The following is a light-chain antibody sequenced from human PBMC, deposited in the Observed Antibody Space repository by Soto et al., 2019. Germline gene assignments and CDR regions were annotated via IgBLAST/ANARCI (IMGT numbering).Light chain of an antibody. Sequence: DIQMTQSPSTLSASIGDRVTITCRTSQSVDSWLAWYQQKPGKAPKLLIYKASSLQTGVPSRFSGSGSGTEFTLTISSLQPDDFATYYCQPYHASSIMFGQGTKVQIK. CDR1: QSVDSW. CDR2: KAS. J-gene: IGKJ1*01. V-gene: IGKV1-5*03. CDR3: QPYHASSIM.